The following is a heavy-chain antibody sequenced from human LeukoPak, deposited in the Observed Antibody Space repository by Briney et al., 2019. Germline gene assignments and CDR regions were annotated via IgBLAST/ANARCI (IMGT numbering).Heavy chain of an antibody. D-gene: IGHD6-13*01. J-gene: IGHJ4*02. CDR3: KSGGAAPGNFDY. CDR2: IKHDGSEQ. V-gene: IGHV3-7*01. Sequence: PGGSLRLSCAASGFTFSNYNMHWVRQAPGKGLQWVANIKHDGSEQYYVDSVKGRFTISRDNAKNSLYLQMNSLGVEDTAVYYCKSGGAAPGNFDYWGQGALVTVSS. CDR1: GFTFSNYN.